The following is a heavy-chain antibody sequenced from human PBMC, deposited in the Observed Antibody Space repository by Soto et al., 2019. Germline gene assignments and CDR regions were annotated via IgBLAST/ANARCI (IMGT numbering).Heavy chain of an antibody. CDR1: GGSINIGGFY. Sequence: QVQLQESGPGLVKPSQTLSLTYTVSGGSINIGGFYWSWVRQHPGKGLEWIGYIYHSGSTYYNPSLKSRVTISEDTSKNQFSLKLSSVTAADTAVYYCARRGFSYGGGYFDLWGRGTLVTVSS. CDR2: IYHSGST. CDR3: ARRGFSYGGGYFDL. D-gene: IGHD5-18*01. J-gene: IGHJ2*01. V-gene: IGHV4-31*03.